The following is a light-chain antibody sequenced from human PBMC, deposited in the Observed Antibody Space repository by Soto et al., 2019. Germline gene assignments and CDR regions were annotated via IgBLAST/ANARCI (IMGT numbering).Light chain of an antibody. CDR2: KAS. Sequence: DLQMTQSPSTLSASVGDRVTITCRASPSISSWLAWYQQKPGKAPKLLIYKASSLEGGVPSRFSGSGSGTDFTLTISSLQPDDFATYSCQQYHSYSLTFGGGTKVDIK. CDR3: QQYHSYSLT. CDR1: PSISSW. J-gene: IGKJ4*01. V-gene: IGKV1-5*03.